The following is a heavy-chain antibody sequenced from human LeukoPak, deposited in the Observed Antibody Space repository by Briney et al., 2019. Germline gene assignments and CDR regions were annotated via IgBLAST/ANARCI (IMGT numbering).Heavy chain of an antibody. CDR1: GFTFNIYN. CDR2: ISSTSMFI. D-gene: IGHD3-16*02. V-gene: IGHV3-21*01. J-gene: IGHJ4*02. CDR3: ARSPTDYRRHFYFDY. Sequence: GGSLRLSCAGSGFTFNIYNMNWVRQAPGKGLEWVSSISSTSMFIYYADSLKGRFTISRDNAKNSVYLQMNSLRAEDTAVYYCARSPTDYRRHFYFDYWGQGTLVTVSS.